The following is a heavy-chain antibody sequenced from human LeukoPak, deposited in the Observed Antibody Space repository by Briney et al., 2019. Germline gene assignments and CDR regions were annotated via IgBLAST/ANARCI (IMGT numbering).Heavy chain of an antibody. CDR2: IYSGGST. D-gene: IGHD4-17*01. Sequence: QAGGSLRLSCAASGFTVSSNYMSWVRQAPGKGLEWVSVIYSGGSTYYADSVKGRFTISRDNAKNSLYLQMNSLRAEDTAVYYCVRGSYGAYDYWGQGSLVTVSS. CDR3: VRGSYGAYDY. J-gene: IGHJ4*02. V-gene: IGHV3-66*01. CDR1: GFTVSSNY.